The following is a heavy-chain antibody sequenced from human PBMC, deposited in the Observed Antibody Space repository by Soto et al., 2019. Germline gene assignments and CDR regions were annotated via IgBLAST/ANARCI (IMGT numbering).Heavy chain of an antibody. D-gene: IGHD3-3*01. CDR1: GGTFSSYA. CDR2: IIPIFGTA. Sequence: SVKVSCKASGGTFSSYAISWVRQAPGQGLEWMGGIIPIFGTANYAQKFQGRVTITADESTSTAYMELSSLRSEDTAVYYCARDLFTTIFGAPRAYYYYGMDVWGQGTTVTVSS. CDR3: ARDLFTTIFGAPRAYYYYGMDV. V-gene: IGHV1-69*13. J-gene: IGHJ6*02.